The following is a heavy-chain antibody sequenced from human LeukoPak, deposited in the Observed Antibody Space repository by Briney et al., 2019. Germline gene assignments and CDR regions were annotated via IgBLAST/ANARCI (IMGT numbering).Heavy chain of an antibody. V-gene: IGHV3-23*01. D-gene: IGHD1-26*01. Sequence: GGSLRLSCAASGFTFSNYALSWVRQAPGKGLEWVTAINGGGTGTYYADSVKGRSTISRDNSKNTLYLQMNSLRAEDTAVYYCAKEWELLHFVYWGQGTLVTVSS. CDR1: GFTFSNYA. CDR3: AKEWELLHFVY. J-gene: IGHJ4*02. CDR2: INGGGTGT.